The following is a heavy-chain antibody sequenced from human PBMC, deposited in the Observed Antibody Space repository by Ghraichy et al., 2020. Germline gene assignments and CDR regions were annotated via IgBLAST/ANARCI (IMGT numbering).Heavy chain of an antibody. Sequence: GRSLRLSCAASGFTFSSYAMHWVRQAPGKGLEWVAVISYDGSNKYYADSVKGRFTISRDNSKNTLYLQMNSLRAEDTAVYYCARGYYDSSWFDPWGQGTLVTVSS. V-gene: IGHV3-30*04. J-gene: IGHJ5*02. CDR2: ISYDGSNK. D-gene: IGHD3-22*01. CDR1: GFTFSSYA. CDR3: ARGYYDSSWFDP.